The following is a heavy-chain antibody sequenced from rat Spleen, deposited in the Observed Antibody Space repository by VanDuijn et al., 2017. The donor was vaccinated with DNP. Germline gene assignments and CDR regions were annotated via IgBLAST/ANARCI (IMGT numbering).Heavy chain of an antibody. CDR2: INTDGVST. Sequence: EVQLVETGGGLVQPGRSLKLSCVASGFTFSSYWMFWIRQSPGKGLEWVASINTDGVSTYYPDSVKGRFTISRDNAENTVYLQMSSLRSEDTATYYCASWAPIAPLSTSNYWGQGVMVTVSS. J-gene: IGHJ2*01. CDR1: GFTFSSYW. V-gene: IGHV5-58*01. CDR3: ASWAPIAPLSTSNY. D-gene: IGHD1-2*01.